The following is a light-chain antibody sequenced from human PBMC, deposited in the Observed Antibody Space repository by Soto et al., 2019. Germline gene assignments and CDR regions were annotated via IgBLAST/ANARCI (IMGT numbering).Light chain of an antibody. CDR2: GAS. Sequence: EIVMTHSPATLSVSPGERATLSFRASQSVSSNLAWYQQKLGQAPRVLIYGASTRATGIPARFSGSGSETEFILTISSLQSEDSATYYCQHYNTWPWTFGQGTKVDI. CDR1: QSVSSN. CDR3: QHYNTWPWT. J-gene: IGKJ1*01. V-gene: IGKV3-15*01.